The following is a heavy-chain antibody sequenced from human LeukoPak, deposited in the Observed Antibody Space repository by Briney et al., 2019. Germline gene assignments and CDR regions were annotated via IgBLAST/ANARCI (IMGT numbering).Heavy chain of an antibody. CDR1: GGSISGYY. J-gene: IGHJ4*02. CDR3: TSTYCRSASCHFYG. D-gene: IGHD2-15*01. V-gene: IGHV4-59*08. Sequence: SETLSLTCTVSGGSISGYYWSWVRQPPGKGLEWIGYIYYSGSTDYNPSLKSRVTISVDTSKNQFSLKLSSVTAADTAVYYCTSTYCRSASCHFYGWGQGTIVTVSS. CDR2: IYYSGST.